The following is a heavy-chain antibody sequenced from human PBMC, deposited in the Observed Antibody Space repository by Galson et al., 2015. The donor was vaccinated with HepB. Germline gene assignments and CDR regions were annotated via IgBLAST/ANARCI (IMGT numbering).Heavy chain of an antibody. V-gene: IGHV3-21*01. D-gene: IGHD1-26*01. Sequence: SLRLSCAASGFTFSSYSMNWVRQAPGKGLEWVSSISSSSSYIYYADSVKGRFTISRDNAKNSLYLQMNSLRAEDTAVYYCARGGLQKEKVDAFDIWGQGTMVTVSS. CDR3: ARGGLQKEKVDAFDI. J-gene: IGHJ3*02. CDR2: ISSSSSYI. CDR1: GFTFSSYS.